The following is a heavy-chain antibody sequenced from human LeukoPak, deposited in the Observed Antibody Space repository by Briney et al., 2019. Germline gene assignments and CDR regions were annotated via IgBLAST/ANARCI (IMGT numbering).Heavy chain of an antibody. Sequence: GGSLTLSCAASGFTFSGSAMHWVRQASGKGLEWVGRIRSKANSYATAYAASVKGRFTISRDDSKNTAYLQMNSLKTEDTAVYYCTTYYYDSSGYLPLGNPRYGMDVWGQGTTVTVSS. CDR1: GFTFSGSA. V-gene: IGHV3-73*01. J-gene: IGHJ6*02. D-gene: IGHD3-22*01. CDR2: IRSKANSYAT. CDR3: TTYYYDSSGYLPLGNPRYGMDV.